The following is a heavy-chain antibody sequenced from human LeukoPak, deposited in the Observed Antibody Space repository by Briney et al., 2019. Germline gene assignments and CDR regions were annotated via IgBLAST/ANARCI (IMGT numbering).Heavy chain of an antibody. J-gene: IGHJ3*02. CDR1: EFTFKNYW. Sequence: GGSLRLSCVASEFTFKNYWMSWVRQAPGQGLEWVANIKEDGSETYSVDPVKGRFTISRDNAKKSLYLQMNSLRAEDTAVYYCARDPYIGDYGAFDIWGQGTMVTVSS. CDR3: ARDPYIGDYGAFDI. V-gene: IGHV3-7*01. CDR2: IKEDGSET. D-gene: IGHD1-26*01.